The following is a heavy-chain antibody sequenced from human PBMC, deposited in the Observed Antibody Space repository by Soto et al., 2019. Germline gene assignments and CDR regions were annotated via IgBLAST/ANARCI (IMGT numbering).Heavy chain of an antibody. V-gene: IGHV1-24*01. J-gene: IGHJ4*02. CDR3: ATVKFGLVGATGFDY. D-gene: IGHD1-26*01. CDR2: FDPEDGET. Sequence: QVQLVQSGAEVKKPGASVKVSCKVSGYTLTELSMPWVRQAPGKGLEWMGGFDPEDGETIYAQKFQARVTMTEDTATDPAYMELSSLRSEDTAVYYCATVKFGLVGATGFDYLGQGTLVTVSS. CDR1: GYTLTELS.